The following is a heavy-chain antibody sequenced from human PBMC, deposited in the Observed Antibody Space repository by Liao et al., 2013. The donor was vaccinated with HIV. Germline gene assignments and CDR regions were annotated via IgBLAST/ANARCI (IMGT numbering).Heavy chain of an antibody. V-gene: IGHV4-34*02. CDR1: GGSLSGSY. CDR2: SIHGGSA. J-gene: IGHJ6*03. Sequence: QVEILQWGAGLLKPSDTLSLTCGVYGGSLSGSYWSWIRQPPGKPLEWVGESIHGGSANSNPSLKSRVTISADASKRQFSLKVRSVTAADTAVYYCVRGLWGSLTCEGLVCYRYYFYMDVWDKGTTVTVAS. CDR3: VRGLWGSLTCEGLVCYRYYFYMDV. D-gene: IGHD3-16*01.